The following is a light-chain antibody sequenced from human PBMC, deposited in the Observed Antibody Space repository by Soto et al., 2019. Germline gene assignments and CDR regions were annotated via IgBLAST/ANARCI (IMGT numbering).Light chain of an antibody. Sequence: DIVMTQSPDSLAVSLGERATINCKSSQSVLYSSTNKNYVAWYQQKPGQPPKLLIYWASNRESGVPDRFNGSGSGTDFTRTISGVQADDAPMYYSHQYYTPSWTFGRGTKVEIK. CDR2: WAS. CDR1: QSVLYSSTNKNY. J-gene: IGKJ1*01. V-gene: IGKV4-1*01. CDR3: HQYYTPSWT.